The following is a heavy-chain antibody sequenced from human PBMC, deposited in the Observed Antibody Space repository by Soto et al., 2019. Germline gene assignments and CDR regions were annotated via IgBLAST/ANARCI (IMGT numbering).Heavy chain of an antibody. CDR2: ISSSSSTI. Sequence: EVQLVEYGGGLVQPGGSLRLSCAASGFTFSSYSMNWVRQAPGKGLEWVSYISSSSSTIYYAGSVKGRFTISRDNAKNSLYLQMNSLRDEDTAVYYCARDQEWELLKVTRYSDLWGRGTLFTVSS. CDR1: GFTFSSYS. J-gene: IGHJ2*01. D-gene: IGHD1-26*01. V-gene: IGHV3-48*02. CDR3: ARDQEWELLKVTRYSDL.